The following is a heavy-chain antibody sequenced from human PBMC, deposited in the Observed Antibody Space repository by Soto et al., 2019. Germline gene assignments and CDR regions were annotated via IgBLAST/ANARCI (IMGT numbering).Heavy chain of an antibody. Sequence: EVQLVESGGGLVQPGGSLRLSCAASGFTFSSYWMSWVRQAPGKGLEWVANIKQDGSEKYYVDSVKGRFTISRDNAKNSLYLQMNSLRAEDTAVYYCASGPGYSSGWYRRGDVGFDYWGQGTLVTVSS. CDR3: ASGPGYSSGWYRRGDVGFDY. V-gene: IGHV3-7*01. CDR1: GFTFSSYW. D-gene: IGHD6-19*01. CDR2: IKQDGSEK. J-gene: IGHJ4*02.